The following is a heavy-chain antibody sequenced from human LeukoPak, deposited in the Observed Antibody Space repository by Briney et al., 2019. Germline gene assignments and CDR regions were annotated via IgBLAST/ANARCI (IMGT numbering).Heavy chain of an antibody. CDR3: ARYQIVVVAAFFDY. J-gene: IGHJ4*02. CDR2: IKQDGSEK. Sequence: GGSLRLSCAASGFTFSSYWMSWVRQASGKGLEWVANIKQDGSEKYYVDSVKGRFTISRDNAKNSLYLQMNSLRAEDTAVYYCARYQIVVVAAFFDYWGQGTLVTVSS. D-gene: IGHD2-15*01. CDR1: GFTFSSYW. V-gene: IGHV3-7*01.